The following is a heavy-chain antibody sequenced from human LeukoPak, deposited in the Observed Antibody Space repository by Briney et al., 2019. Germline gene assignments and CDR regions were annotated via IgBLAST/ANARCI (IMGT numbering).Heavy chain of an antibody. Sequence: SETLSLTCTVSGGSISSYYWGWIRQPPGKGLEWIGSIYYSGSTYYNPSLKSRVTISVDTSKNQFSLKLSSVTAADTAVYYCARAVGVLRYFDWLLYGNWFDPWGQGTLVTVSS. J-gene: IGHJ5*02. V-gene: IGHV4-39*07. D-gene: IGHD3-9*01. CDR2: IYYSGST. CDR1: GGSISSYY. CDR3: ARAVGVLRYFDWLLYGNWFDP.